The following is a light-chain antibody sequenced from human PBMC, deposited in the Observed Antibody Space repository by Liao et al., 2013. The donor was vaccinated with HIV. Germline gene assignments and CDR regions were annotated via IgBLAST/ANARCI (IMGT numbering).Light chain of an antibody. CDR2: YDS. CDR1: NIGSRS. Sequence: SYVLTQPPSVSVAPGETASITCGGNNIGSRSVHWYQRKPGQAPLLVIYYDSDRPSGIPERFSGSNSGHTATLTISRVEAGDEADYYCQVWDSSGRGVFGGGTKLTVL. J-gene: IGLJ2*01. V-gene: IGLV3-21*04. CDR3: QVWDSSGRGV.